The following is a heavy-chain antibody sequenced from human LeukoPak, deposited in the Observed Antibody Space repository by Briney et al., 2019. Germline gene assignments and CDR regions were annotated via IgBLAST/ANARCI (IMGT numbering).Heavy chain of an antibody. J-gene: IGHJ3*02. D-gene: IGHD3-10*01. Sequence: ASVKVSCKASGYTFTSYGISWVRQAPGQGLEWMGWISAYNGNTNYAQNLQGRVTMTTDTSTSTAYMELSRLRSDDTAVYYCQTLKYYYGSGSSYAFDIWGQGTMVTVSS. CDR3: QTLKYYYGSGSSYAFDI. V-gene: IGHV1-18*01. CDR2: ISAYNGNT. CDR1: GYTFTSYG.